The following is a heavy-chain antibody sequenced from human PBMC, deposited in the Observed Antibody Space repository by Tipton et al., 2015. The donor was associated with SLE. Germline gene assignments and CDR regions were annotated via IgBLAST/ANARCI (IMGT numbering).Heavy chain of an antibody. Sequence: TLSLTCSVPGGSMDSGGYSWTWIRQHPGKGLEWIAYIYFTGDTYYNPSLKSRVTMSVDTSDNKFSLKLSSVTAADTTIYYCARRIAVAEYFDSWGQGTLVTVSS. J-gene: IGHJ4*02. V-gene: IGHV4-31*03. CDR1: GGSMDSGGYS. D-gene: IGHD6-19*01. CDR2: IYFTGDT. CDR3: ARRIAVAEYFDS.